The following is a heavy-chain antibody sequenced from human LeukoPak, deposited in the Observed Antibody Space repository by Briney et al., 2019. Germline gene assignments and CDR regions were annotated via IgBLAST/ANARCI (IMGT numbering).Heavy chain of an antibody. J-gene: IGHJ1*01. CDR1: GVTFSGYS. CDR2: ITATSRHI. D-gene: IGHD2-15*01. V-gene: IGHV3-21*01. Sequence: PGGSLRLSFAAPGVTFSGYSVSWVRQAPGKGLEWVSAITATSRHIYYADSVKGRFTISRDNSKNTLYLQMSSLRAEDTAVYYCAKVGVVVVAAEVLSYFQHWARAPWSPSPQ. CDR3: AKVGVVVVAAEVLSYFQH.